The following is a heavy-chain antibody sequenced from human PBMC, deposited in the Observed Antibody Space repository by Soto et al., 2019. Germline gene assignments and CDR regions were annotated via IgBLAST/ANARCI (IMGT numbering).Heavy chain of an antibody. CDR2: IWYDGSNE. J-gene: IGHJ6*02. CDR3: ARDREVVVPAATLYYYYGMDV. CDR1: GFTFSSYG. D-gene: IGHD2-2*01. Sequence: GGSLRLSCAASGFTFSSYGMHWVRQAPGKGLEWVAVIWYDGSNEYYADSVKGRFTISRDNSKNTLYLQMNSLRAEDTAVYYCARDREVVVPAATLYYYYGMDVWGQGTTVTVSS. V-gene: IGHV3-33*01.